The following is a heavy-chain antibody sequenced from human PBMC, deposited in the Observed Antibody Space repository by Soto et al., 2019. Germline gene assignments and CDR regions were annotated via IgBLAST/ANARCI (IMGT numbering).Heavy chain of an antibody. CDR1: GYTFTTYD. CDR3: ARGFLARDHYYYMDV. J-gene: IGHJ6*03. CDR2: MNSKSGNT. V-gene: IGHV1-8*01. Sequence: QVLLVQSGAEVKKPGASVKVSCEASGYTFTTYDINWVRQATGQGLEWMGWMNSKSGNTGYAQKFQGRLTMTRDPSISTAYMELSSLTSDDAAIYFCARGFLARDHYYYMDVWGKGTTVTVSS.